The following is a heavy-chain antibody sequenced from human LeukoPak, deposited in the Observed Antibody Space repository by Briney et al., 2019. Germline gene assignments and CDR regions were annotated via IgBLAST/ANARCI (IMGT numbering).Heavy chain of an antibody. D-gene: IGHD6-19*01. V-gene: IGHV3-23*01. CDR3: SKTTTGYSSGRYPGWPVYY. CDR1: GFTFSSYA. CDR2: IFGSGGST. Sequence: GGSLRLSCAASGFTFSSYAMYWVRQAPGKGLEWVSGIFGSGGSTHYADSVRGRFTISRDNSKNTVYLQMNSLRAEHTAVYYCSKTTTGYSSGRYPGWPVYYCAQGTLVTVSS. J-gene: IGHJ4*02.